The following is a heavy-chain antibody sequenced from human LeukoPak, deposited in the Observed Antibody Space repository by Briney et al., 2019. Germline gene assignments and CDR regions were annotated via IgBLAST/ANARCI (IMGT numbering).Heavy chain of an antibody. CDR1: GFTISTYW. D-gene: IGHD6-13*01. CDR3: AKDPSSSWRYHFDY. V-gene: IGHV3-74*01. CDR2: ISSDGNTT. Sequence: GGSLRLSCAASGFTISTYWMHWVRQAPGKGLVWVARISSDGNTTRYADFVEGRFAISRDNSKNTLYLQMNSLRAEDTAVYYCAKDPSSSWRYHFDYWGQGTLVTVSS. J-gene: IGHJ4*02.